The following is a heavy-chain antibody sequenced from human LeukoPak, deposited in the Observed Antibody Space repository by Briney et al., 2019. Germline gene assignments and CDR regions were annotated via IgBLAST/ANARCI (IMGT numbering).Heavy chain of an antibody. D-gene: IGHD4-17*01. V-gene: IGHV1-69*04. J-gene: IGHJ6*02. CDR3: ARDYGDYPAWFGMDV. CDR2: IIPILGIA. Sequence: ASVKVSCKASGGTFSSYAISWVRQAPGQGLEWMGRIIPILGIANYAQKFQGRVTITADKSTSTAYMELSSLRSEDTAVYYCARDYGDYPAWFGMDVWGQGTTVTVSS. CDR1: GGTFSSYA.